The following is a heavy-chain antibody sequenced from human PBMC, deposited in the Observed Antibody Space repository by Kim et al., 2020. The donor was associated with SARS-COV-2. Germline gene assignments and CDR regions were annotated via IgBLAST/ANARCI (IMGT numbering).Heavy chain of an antibody. V-gene: IGHV1-69*04. J-gene: IGHJ3*02. CDR1: GGTFSSYA. D-gene: IGHD6-13*01. Sequence: SVKVSCKASGGTFSSYAISWVRQAPGQGLEWMGRIIPILGIANYAQKFQGRVTITADKSTSTAYMELSSLRSEDTAVYYCALQQQLKAFDIWGQGTMVTDSS. CDR2: IIPILGIA. CDR3: ALQQQLKAFDI.